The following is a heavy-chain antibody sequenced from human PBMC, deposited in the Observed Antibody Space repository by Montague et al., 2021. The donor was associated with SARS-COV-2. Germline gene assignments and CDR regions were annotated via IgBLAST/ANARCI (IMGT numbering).Heavy chain of an antibody. J-gene: IGHJ6*02. D-gene: IGHD2-2*02. Sequence: SETLSLTCTVSGGSISSYYWSWIRQPAGKGLEWIGRIYPSWSTKYNPSLKSRVTMSVDTSKNQFSLKLSSVTAADTAVYYCARDHRTILFLVYYSGMDVWGQGTTVTVSS. CDR1: GGSISSYY. CDR3: ARDHRTILFLVYYSGMDV. CDR2: IYPSWST. V-gene: IGHV4-4*07.